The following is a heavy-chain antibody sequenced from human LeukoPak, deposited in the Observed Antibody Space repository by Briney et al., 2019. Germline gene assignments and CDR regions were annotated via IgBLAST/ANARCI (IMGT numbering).Heavy chain of an antibody. J-gene: IGHJ4*02. V-gene: IGHV1-2*02. CDR1: GYTFTGYY. CDR3: ARSRTTLRFLEWLLAY. CDR2: INPNSGGT. Sequence: ASVKVSCKASGYTFTGYYMHWVRQAPGQGLEWMGWINPNSGGTNYAQKFQGRVTMTRDTSISTAYMELSRLRSDDTAVYYCARSRTTLRFLEWLLAYWGQGTLVTVSS. D-gene: IGHD3-3*01.